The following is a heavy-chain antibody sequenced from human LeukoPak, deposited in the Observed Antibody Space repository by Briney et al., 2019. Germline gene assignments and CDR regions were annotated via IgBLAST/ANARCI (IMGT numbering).Heavy chain of an antibody. V-gene: IGHV3-48*03. CDR2: INPSGARI. J-gene: IGHJ4*02. Sequence: SGGSLRLSCAASGFTFSSYELIWVRQAPGRGLEWVSYINPSGARIYYADSVKGRFTISRDNAKNSLYLQMNSLRAEDTGVYYCSREGSDGYNFDYWGQGTLVTVSS. CDR3: SREGSDGYNFDY. D-gene: IGHD5-24*01. CDR1: GFTFSSYE.